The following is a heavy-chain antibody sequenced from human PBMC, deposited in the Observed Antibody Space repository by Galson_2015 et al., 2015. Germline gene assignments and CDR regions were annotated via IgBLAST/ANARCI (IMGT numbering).Heavy chain of an antibody. CDR3: ARDLNAG. CDR1: GFTFSSYW. CDR2: INTGRSST. Sequence: SLRLSCAASGFTFSSYWMHWVRHAPGKGLVWVSRINTGRSSTYYADSVKGRFTISRDNAKKTLYLRMNSLRAEDTAVYYCARDLNAGWGQGTLVTVSS. J-gene: IGHJ4*02. V-gene: IGHV3-74*01.